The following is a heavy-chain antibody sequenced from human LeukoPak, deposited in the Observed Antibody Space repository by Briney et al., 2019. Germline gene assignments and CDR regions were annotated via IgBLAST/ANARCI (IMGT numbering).Heavy chain of an antibody. CDR3: ARNYGSGSYYIPLGD. CDR1: GYSFTSYW. J-gene: IGHJ4*02. D-gene: IGHD3-10*01. Sequence: PGESLKIPCKGSGYSFTSYWIGWVRQMPREGLEGMGIIYRGDSDTRYSPSFQYQVTISADKSISTAYLQWSSLKASDTAMYYCARNYGSGSYYIPLGDWGQGTLVTVSS. V-gene: IGHV5-51*01. CDR2: IYRGDSDT.